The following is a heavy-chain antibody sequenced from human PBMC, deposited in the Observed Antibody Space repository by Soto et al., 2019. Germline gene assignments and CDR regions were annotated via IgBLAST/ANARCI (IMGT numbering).Heavy chain of an antibody. J-gene: IGHJ5*02. CDR2: ISFDGSTK. CDR1: GFTFSTYG. D-gene: IGHD3-16*01. Sequence: QVQLVESGGSVVQPGRSLRLSCAASGFTFSTYGMHWVRQAPGKGLEWVAVISFDGSTKNYGDSVKGRFTISRDNSKNTLYLQMNSLRAGDTAVYYCEKVQGGGGSSRASWGKGTRLTVSS. CDR3: EKVQGGGGSSRAS. V-gene: IGHV3-30*18.